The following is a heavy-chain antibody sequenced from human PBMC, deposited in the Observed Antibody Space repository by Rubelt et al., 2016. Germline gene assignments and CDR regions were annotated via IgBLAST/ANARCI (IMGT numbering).Heavy chain of an antibody. CDR1: GGSFSGYY. V-gene: IGHV4-34*01. D-gene: IGHD6-19*01. CDR3: ERGLAVAGCGFDY. Sequence: QVQLQQWGAGLLKPSETLSLTCAVYGGSFSGYYWSWIRQPPGKGLEWIGEINHSGCTNYNPSFKSRVTISVVTSKMQFSLKVCSVAAAATAVYCCERGLAVAGCGFDYWGQGTMVTVSS. CDR2: INHSGCT. J-gene: IGHJ4*02.